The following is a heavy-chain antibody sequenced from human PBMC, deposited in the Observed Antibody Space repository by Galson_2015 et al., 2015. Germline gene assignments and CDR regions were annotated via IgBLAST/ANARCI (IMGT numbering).Heavy chain of an antibody. Sequence: SLRLSCAASGFTFSIYGMHWVRQAPGKGLEWVAIIRYDGSNRYYTDSVKGRFTISRDNSKNTLFLQMNSLRAEDTAVYYCVRDLGYYLGSGSNKYYLDYWGQGTLVTVSS. D-gene: IGHD3-10*01. J-gene: IGHJ4*02. V-gene: IGHV3-33*08. CDR2: IRYDGSNR. CDR1: GFTFSIYG. CDR3: VRDLGYYLGSGSNKYYLDY.